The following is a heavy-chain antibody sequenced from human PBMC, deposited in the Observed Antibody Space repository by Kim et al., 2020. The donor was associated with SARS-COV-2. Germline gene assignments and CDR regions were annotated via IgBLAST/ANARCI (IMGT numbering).Heavy chain of an antibody. D-gene: IGHD6-19*01. CDR1: GGSINSYY. V-gene: IGHV4-59*13. Sequence: SETLSLTCTVSGGSINSYYWSWIRQPPGKGLEWIGFIYNSETTNYNPSLKTRVTISLDTTKNQFSLTLRSVTAADTAVYYCARVSRGGWTRWTHDYWGQGTLVTVSS. J-gene: IGHJ4*02. CDR3: ARVSRGGWTRWTHDY. CDR2: IYNSETT.